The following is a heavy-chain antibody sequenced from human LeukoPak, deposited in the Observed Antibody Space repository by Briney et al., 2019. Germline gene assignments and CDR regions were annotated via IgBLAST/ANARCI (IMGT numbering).Heavy chain of an antibody. CDR1: GFPFSSYA. D-gene: IGHD3-3*01. V-gene: IGHV3-23*01. CDR3: AKGEDYDFWSGYSTGASDI. Sequence: GALRLSCAASGFPFSSYAMSWVRQAPGKGLEWVSAISGSGGSTYYADSVKGRFTISRDNSKNTLYLQMNSLRAEDTAVYYCAKGEDYDFWSGYSTGASDIWGQGTMVTVSS. CDR2: ISGSGGST. J-gene: IGHJ3*02.